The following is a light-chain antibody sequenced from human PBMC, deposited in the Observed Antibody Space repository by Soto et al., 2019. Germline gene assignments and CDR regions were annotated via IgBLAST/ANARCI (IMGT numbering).Light chain of an antibody. J-gene: IGLJ1*01. Sequence: QSALTQPASVSGSPGLSITTSCNGTTSDVVGYNLVSWYQQHTAKAPKRLIYEATQRPSGVPSRFSGSKPANTASLTIPGLQPEDEADYFCCSFASSSSYVFGAGTKVTVL. CDR1: TSDVVGYNL. CDR2: EAT. CDR3: CSFASSSSYV. V-gene: IGLV2-23*01.